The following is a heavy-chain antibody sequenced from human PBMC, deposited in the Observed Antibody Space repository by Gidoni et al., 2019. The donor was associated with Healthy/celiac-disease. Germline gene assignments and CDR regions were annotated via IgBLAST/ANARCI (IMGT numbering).Heavy chain of an antibody. CDR1: AFTFSSYS. V-gene: IGHV3-21*01. J-gene: IGHJ6*02. CDR3: ARAGLHDCWSGYYYYGMDV. Sequence: EVQLVESGGGLVKPGGSLRLSCAASAFTFSSYSMNWVRQAPGKGLEWVSSISSSSSYIYYADSVKGRFTISRDNAKNSLYLQMNSLRAEDTAVYYCARAGLHDCWSGYYYYGMDVWGQGTTVTVSS. CDR2: ISSSSSYI. D-gene: IGHD3-3*01.